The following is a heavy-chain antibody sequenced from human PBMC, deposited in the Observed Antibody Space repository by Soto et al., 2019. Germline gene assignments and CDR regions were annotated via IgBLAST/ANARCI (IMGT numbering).Heavy chain of an antibody. Sequence: GESLKISCKGSGYSFTSYWISWVRQMPGKGLERMGRIDPSDSYTNYSPSFQGHVTISADKSISTAYLQWSSLKASDTAMYYCARPPAGSPLEDGMDVWGQGTTVTVSS. CDR2: IDPSDSYT. CDR3: ARPPAGSPLEDGMDV. D-gene: IGHD6-6*01. V-gene: IGHV5-10-1*01. J-gene: IGHJ6*02. CDR1: GYSFTSYW.